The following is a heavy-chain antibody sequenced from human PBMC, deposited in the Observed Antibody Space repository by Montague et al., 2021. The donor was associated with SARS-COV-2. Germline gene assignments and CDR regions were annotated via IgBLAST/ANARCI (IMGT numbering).Heavy chain of an antibody. CDR3: ARRLGGSGWLDY. CDR2: IHSSGST. CDR1: GGSISSGSYY. J-gene: IGHJ4*02. D-gene: IGHD6-25*01. V-gene: IGHV4-39*01. Sequence: SETLSLTCTVDGGSISSGSYYWGWVRQPTGEGLEWSGNIHSSGSTYYKSRVTISVDTSKNQFSLKVTSVTAADTAVYYCARRLGGSGWLDYWGQGTLVTVSS.